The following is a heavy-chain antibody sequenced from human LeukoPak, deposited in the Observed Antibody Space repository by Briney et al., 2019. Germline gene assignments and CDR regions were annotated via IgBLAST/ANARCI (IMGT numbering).Heavy chain of an antibody. D-gene: IGHD5-24*01. V-gene: IGHV3-7*01. Sequence: GGSLRLSCAASGFTFSSYAMSWVRQAPRKGLEWVANIKEDGSVKYYVDSVKGRFTISRDNAKKSLYLQMNNLRGEDTAVYFCARRWKLSLDVWGQGTTVTVSS. CDR3: ARRWKLSLDV. CDR2: IKEDGSVK. CDR1: GFTFSSYA. J-gene: IGHJ6*02.